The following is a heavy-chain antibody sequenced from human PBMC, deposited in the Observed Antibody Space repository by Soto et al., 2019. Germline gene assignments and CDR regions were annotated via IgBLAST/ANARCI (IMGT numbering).Heavy chain of an antibody. CDR2: ISGNGNTI. Sequence: TGGSLRLSCAASGFTFSSYAMSWIRQAPGKGLEWLSYISGNGNTIYYADSVKGRFTVSRDNAKNLLYLQMNSLRVEDTAVYYCAASAVVAAHHWGQGALVTVSS. J-gene: IGHJ5*02. CDR3: AASAVVAAHH. CDR1: GFTFSSYA. V-gene: IGHV3-11*01. D-gene: IGHD2-15*01.